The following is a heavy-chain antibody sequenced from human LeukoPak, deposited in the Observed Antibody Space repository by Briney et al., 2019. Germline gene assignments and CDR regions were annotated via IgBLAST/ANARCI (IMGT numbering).Heavy chain of an antibody. J-gene: IGHJ4*02. CDR3: AKSEGSGSTIDY. Sequence: GESLKISCKGSGYRFISYWIGWVRQVPGKGLEWMGSIYGGDSDTTYTPSFRGQVTMSADTSISTAYLQFNNLKASDTATYYCAKSEGSGSTIDYWGQGILVTVSS. CDR2: IYGGDSDT. CDR1: GYRFISYW. D-gene: IGHD3-10*01. V-gene: IGHV5-51*01.